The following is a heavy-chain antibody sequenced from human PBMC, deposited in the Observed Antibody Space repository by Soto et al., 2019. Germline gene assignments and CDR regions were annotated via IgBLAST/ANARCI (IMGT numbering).Heavy chain of an antibody. CDR1: GGSISSYY. Sequence: SETLSLTCTVSGGSISSYYWSWIRQPPGKGLEWIGYIYYSGSTNYNPSLKSRVTISVDTSKNQFSLKLSSVTAADTAVYYCARMHRGVIIRYYYYYMDVWGKGTTVTVSS. V-gene: IGHV4-59*01. CDR3: ARMHRGVIIRYYYYYMDV. D-gene: IGHD3-10*01. J-gene: IGHJ6*03. CDR2: IYYSGST.